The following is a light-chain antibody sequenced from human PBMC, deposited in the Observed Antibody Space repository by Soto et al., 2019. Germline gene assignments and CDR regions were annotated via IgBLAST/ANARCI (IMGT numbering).Light chain of an antibody. J-gene: IGKJ4*01. V-gene: IGKV3-15*01. CDR3: QQYGDWPLT. Sequence: EIVLTQSPATLSVSPGERATLSCRASQSVGNNFAWYQQKPGQAPRLLIFAASTRATGVPARFSGSGSGTEFTLIISSLQSEDFGVYYCQQYGDWPLTFGVGAKVEIE. CDR1: QSVGNN. CDR2: AAS.